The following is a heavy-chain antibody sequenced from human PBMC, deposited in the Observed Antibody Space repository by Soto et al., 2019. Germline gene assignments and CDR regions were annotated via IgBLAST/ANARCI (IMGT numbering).Heavy chain of an antibody. CDR2: VHDSGST. V-gene: IGHV4-59*01. CDR1: GDAISNYY. Sequence: SETLSLTCSVSGDAISNYYWSWIRQTPGKGLEWIGCVHDSGSTDYNPSLKGRVTMSLHTSKSQFSLNLSSVTAADSATYYCARGTRALITSFFAYWGQGTLVTVSS. CDR3: ARGTRALITSFFAY. D-gene: IGHD1-20*01. J-gene: IGHJ4*02.